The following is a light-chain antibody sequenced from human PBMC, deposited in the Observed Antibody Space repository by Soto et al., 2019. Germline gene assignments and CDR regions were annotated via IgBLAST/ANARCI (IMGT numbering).Light chain of an antibody. CDR1: QTIDNK. Sequence: IVITQSPGTLSVSPGERATLSRRASQTIDNKLAWYQQRPGQAPRLLIYGASIRATGIPARFSASGSGTEFTLTISSLQSEDFAVYYCQQYNNWPQTFGQGTKVDI. J-gene: IGKJ1*01. CDR2: GAS. V-gene: IGKV3-15*01. CDR3: QQYNNWPQT.